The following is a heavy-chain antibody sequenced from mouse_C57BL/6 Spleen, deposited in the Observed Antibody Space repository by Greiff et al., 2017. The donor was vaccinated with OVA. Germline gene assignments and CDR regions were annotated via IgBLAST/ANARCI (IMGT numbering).Heavy chain of an antibody. D-gene: IGHD2-1*01. Sequence: VQLQQSGAELARPGASVKMSCKASGYTFTSYTMHWVKQRPGQGLEWIGYINPSSGYTKYNQKFKDKATLTADKSSSTAYMQLSSLTSEDSAVYYWARSDYGNPFDYWGQGTTLPVSS. J-gene: IGHJ2*01. V-gene: IGHV1-4*01. CDR2: INPSSGYT. CDR3: ARSDYGNPFDY. CDR1: GYTFTSYT.